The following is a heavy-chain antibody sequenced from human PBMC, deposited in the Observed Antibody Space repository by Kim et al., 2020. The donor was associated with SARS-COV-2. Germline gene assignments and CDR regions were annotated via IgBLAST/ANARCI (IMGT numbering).Heavy chain of an antibody. CDR1: GGSISSYY. CDR2: IYYSGST. J-gene: IGHJ6*02. CDR3: ARKTQWRDGMDV. D-gene: IGHD6-19*01. V-gene: IGHV4-59*01. Sequence: SETLSLTCTVSGGSISSYYWSWIRQPPGKGLEWIGYIYYSGSTNYNPSLKSRVTISVDTSKNQFSLKLSSVTAADTAVYYCARKTQWRDGMDVWGQGTTVTVSS.